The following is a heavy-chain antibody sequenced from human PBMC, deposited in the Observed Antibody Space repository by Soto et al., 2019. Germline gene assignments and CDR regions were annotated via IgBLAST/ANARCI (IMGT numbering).Heavy chain of an antibody. CDR1: GFTFSSSA. J-gene: IGHJ4*02. V-gene: IGHV3-23*01. CDR2: ITGSGGIT. CDR3: AELVRY. Sequence: EVQLLESGGGLVQPGGSLRLSCAASGFTFSSSAMSWVRQAPGKGLEWVSVITGSGGITYYADSVKGRFTVSRDISKNTLYQQMNSLRAEDTAIYYCAELVRYWGQGTLVTVSS.